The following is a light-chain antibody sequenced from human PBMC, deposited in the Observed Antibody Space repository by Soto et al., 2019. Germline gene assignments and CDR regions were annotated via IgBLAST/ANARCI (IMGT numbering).Light chain of an antibody. CDR2: GAS. CDR1: QSISND. Sequence: ETVMVQFPATLSVSPGERATLSCRASQSISNDLAWHQQKPGQALRLIIYGASTRAAGIPARFSGSGSGTDFTLTISSLQSEDFAVYYCQQYNDWPPLTFGGGTKVEI. V-gene: IGKV3-15*01. CDR3: QQYNDWPPLT. J-gene: IGKJ4*01.